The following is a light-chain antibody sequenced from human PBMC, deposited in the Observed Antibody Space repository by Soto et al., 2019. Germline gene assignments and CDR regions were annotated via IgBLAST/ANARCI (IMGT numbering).Light chain of an antibody. CDR3: HQYGSSPGT. CDR1: QSVTSNY. V-gene: IGKV3-20*01. J-gene: IGKJ1*01. Sequence: EIDLTQSPGTLSLSPGERATLSCRACQSVTSNYIAWYQQKPGQAPRLLLFGASIRDTGIPVRFSGSGSGTDFTLTITRLEPEDFAAYYCHQYGSSPGTFGHGTKVEVK. CDR2: GAS.